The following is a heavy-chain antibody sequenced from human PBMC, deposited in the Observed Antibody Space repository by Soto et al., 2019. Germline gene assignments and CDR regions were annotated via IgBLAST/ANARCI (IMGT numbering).Heavy chain of an antibody. D-gene: IGHD3-10*01. CDR2: INHSGST. J-gene: IGHJ4*02. Sequence: SETLSLTCAVYGGSFSGYYWSWIRQPPGKGLEWIGEINHSGSTNYNPSLKSRVTISVDTSKDQFSLKLSSVTAADTAVYYCARGQPRPRITMVRGVVTPRYYFDYWGQGTLVTVSS. V-gene: IGHV4-34*01. CDR3: ARGQPRPRITMVRGVVTPRYYFDY. CDR1: GGSFSGYY.